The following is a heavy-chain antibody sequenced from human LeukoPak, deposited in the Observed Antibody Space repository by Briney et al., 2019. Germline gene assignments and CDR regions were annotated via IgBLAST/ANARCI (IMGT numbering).Heavy chain of an antibody. Sequence: GASVKVSCKASGYTFTGYYMHWVRQAPGQGLEWMGWINPNSGGTNYAQKFQGRVTMTRDTSISTAYMELSRLRSDDTAVYYCARGSLSIFGVVIILNRSSYYFDYWGQGTLVTVSS. V-gene: IGHV1-2*02. CDR2: INPNSGGT. J-gene: IGHJ4*02. D-gene: IGHD3-3*01. CDR1: GYTFTGYY. CDR3: ARGSLSIFGVVIILNRSSYYFDY.